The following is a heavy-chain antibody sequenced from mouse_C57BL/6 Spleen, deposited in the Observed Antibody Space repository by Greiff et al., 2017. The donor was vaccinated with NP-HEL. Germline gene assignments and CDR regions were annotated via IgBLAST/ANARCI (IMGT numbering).Heavy chain of an antibody. D-gene: IGHD1-1*01. CDR1: GYTFTSYW. J-gene: IGHJ2*01. CDR3: ARLGITTVVASFDY. Sequence: VQLQQPGAELVMPGASVKLSCKASGYTFTSYWMHWVKQRPGQGLEWIGEIDPSDSYTNYNQKFKGKSTLTVDKSSSTAYMQLSSLTSEDSAVYYCARLGITTVVASFDYWGQGTTLTVSS. V-gene: IGHV1-69*01. CDR2: IDPSDSYT.